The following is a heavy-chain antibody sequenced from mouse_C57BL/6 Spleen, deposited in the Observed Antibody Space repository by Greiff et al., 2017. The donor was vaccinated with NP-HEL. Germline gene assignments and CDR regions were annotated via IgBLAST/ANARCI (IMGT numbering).Heavy chain of an antibody. CDR3: ARDYDGYYPYYFDY. J-gene: IGHJ2*01. CDR1: GYAFTNYL. V-gene: IGHV1-54*01. D-gene: IGHD2-3*01. Sequence: VQLQQSGAELVRPGTSVKVSCKASGYAFTNYLIEWVKQRPGQGLEWIGVINPGSGGTNYNEKFKGKATLTADKSSSTAYMQLSSLTSEDSAVYFCARDYDGYYPYYFDYWGQGTTLTVSS. CDR2: INPGSGGT.